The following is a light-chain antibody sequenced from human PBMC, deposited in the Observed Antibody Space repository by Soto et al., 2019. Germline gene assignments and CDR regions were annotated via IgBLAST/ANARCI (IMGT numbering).Light chain of an antibody. CDR2: AAS. CDR3: QQYYSNPRT. CDR1: QDISNY. J-gene: IGKJ1*01. Sequence: AIRMTQSPSSFSASTGDRVTITCRASQDISNYLAWYQQKPGKPPKLLMYAASTLQSGVPSRFSGSGSGTDFTLTIRSLQSEDFATYYCQQYYSNPRTFGQGTKVEIK. V-gene: IGKV1-8*01.